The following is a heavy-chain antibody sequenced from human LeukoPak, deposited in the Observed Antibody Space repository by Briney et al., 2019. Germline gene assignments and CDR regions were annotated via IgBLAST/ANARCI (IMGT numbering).Heavy chain of an antibody. Sequence: PTETLSLTCAVYGGSFSGYYWSWIRQPPGKGLEWIGEINHSGSTNYNPSLKSRVTISVDTSKNQFSLKLSSVTAADTAVYYCARVRRWYSSSPGYYGMDVWGQGTTVTVSS. D-gene: IGHD6-13*01. CDR2: INHSGST. V-gene: IGHV4-34*01. J-gene: IGHJ6*02. CDR1: GGSFSGYY. CDR3: ARVRRWYSSSPGYYGMDV.